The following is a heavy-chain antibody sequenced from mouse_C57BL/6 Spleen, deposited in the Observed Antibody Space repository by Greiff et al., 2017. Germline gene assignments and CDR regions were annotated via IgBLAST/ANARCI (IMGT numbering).Heavy chain of an antibody. V-gene: IGHV1-18*01. J-gene: IGHJ4*01. Sequence: EVQLMESGPELVKPGASVKIPCKASGYTFTDYYMAWVKQSHGKSLEWIGDINPNNGGTIYNQKFKGKATLTVDKSSSTAYMELRSLTSEDTAVYYCAKGMLLRGAMDYGGQGTSVTVSS. CDR2: INPNNGGT. D-gene: IGHD1-1*01. CDR1: GYTFTDYY. CDR3: AKGMLLRGAMDY.